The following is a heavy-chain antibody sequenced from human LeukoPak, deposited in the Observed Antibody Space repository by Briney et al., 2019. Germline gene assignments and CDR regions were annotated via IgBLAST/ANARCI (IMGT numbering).Heavy chain of an antibody. CDR2: MNQLGNDK. CDR3: ARGTYYYDF. J-gene: IGHJ4*02. D-gene: IGHD3-16*01. CDR1: QFTFTYYW. V-gene: IGHV3-7*04. Sequence: GGSLRLSCAASQFTFTYYWITWVRQAPGKGPEWVAYMNQLGNDKKYLDSVRGRFTISRDNAKNSLYLQMTSLRADDTAVYYCARGTYYYDFCGQGTLVTVSS.